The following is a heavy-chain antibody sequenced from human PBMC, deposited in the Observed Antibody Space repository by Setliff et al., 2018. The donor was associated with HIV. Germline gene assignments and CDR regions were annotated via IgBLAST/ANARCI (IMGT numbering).Heavy chain of an antibody. CDR1: GGSIRSSSHH. CDR2: IYYSGST. D-gene: IGHD3-10*01. J-gene: IGHJ4*02. V-gene: IGHV4-39*01. Sequence: SETLSLTCTVSGGSIRSSSHHWGWIRQSPGKGLQWIGSIYYSGSTHYNEPLKRRVTISVDTSKNQFSLKLNSVTAADTALYYCTRHAPSGELYYFDYWGQGILVTVSS. CDR3: TRHAPSGELYYFDY.